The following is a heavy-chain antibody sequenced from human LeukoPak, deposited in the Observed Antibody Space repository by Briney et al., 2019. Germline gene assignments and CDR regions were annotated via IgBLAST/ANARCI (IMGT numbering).Heavy chain of an antibody. CDR2: IYSGGNT. CDR1: GASISGYY. CDR3: ARSRKGRFEDTDY. V-gene: IGHV4-4*07. D-gene: IGHD2-15*01. Sequence: SETLSLTCTVSGASISGYYWSWIRQPAGKGLEWIGRIYSGGNTNYNPSLKSRVTISVDTPMNQFSLKVTSVTAADTAVYYCARSRKGRFEDTDYWGQGTLVTVSS. J-gene: IGHJ4*02.